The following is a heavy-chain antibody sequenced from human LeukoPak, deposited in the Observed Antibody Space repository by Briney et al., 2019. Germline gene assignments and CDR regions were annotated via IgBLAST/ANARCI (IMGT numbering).Heavy chain of an antibody. CDR1: GGSISSSSYY. J-gene: IGHJ4*02. D-gene: IGHD1-26*01. Sequence: SETLSLTCTVSGGSISSSSYYWGWIRQPPGKGLEWIGSIYYSGSTYYNPSLKSRVTISVDTSKNQFSLKLSSVTAADTAVYYCARQVGAQGYYFDYWGQGTLVTVSS. CDR2: IYYSGST. V-gene: IGHV4-39*01. CDR3: ARQVGAQGYYFDY.